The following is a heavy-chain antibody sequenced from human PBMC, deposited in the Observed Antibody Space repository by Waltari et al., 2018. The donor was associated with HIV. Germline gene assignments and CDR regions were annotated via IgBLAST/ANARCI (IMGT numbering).Heavy chain of an antibody. J-gene: IGHJ6*02. V-gene: IGHV3-30*02. Sequence: QVQLVESGGGVVQPGGSLRLSCAASGFTFTGYAIHWFRQAPGKGLEWVAFMRYDGTNKYYADSVKGRFTISRDNSKNSLYLQMNSLRAEDTALYYCAKEGATLTTSAYFYYYGMDVWGQGTTVTVSS. CDR3: AKEGATLTTSAYFYYYGMDV. D-gene: IGHD4-4*01. CDR1: GFTFTGYA. CDR2: MRYDGTNK.